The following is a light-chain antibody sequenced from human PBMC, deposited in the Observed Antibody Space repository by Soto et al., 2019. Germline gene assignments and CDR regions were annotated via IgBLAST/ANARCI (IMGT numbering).Light chain of an antibody. CDR1: QSVSSN. V-gene: IGKV3-15*01. Sequence: EIVMTQSPATLSVSPGERATLSCRASQSVSSNLAWYQQKPGQAPRLLIYGASTRATGIPARFSGSGSGTEFTLTISILQSEDFAVYYCQQYNNWPPWAFFGPGTKVDIK. J-gene: IGKJ3*01. CDR3: QQYNNWPPWAF. CDR2: GAS.